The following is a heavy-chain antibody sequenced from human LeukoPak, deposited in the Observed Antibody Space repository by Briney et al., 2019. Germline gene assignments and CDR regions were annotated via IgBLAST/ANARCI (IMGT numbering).Heavy chain of an antibody. D-gene: IGHD3-10*01. J-gene: IGHJ4*02. CDR3: ARVGIMVLLWFGESDY. CDR1: GYTFTSYG. Sequence: ASVKVSCKASGYTFTSYGISWVRQAPGQGLEWMGWISAYNGNTNYAQKLQGRVTMTTDTSTSTAYMELRSLRSDDTAVYYCARVGIMVLLWFGESDYWGQGTLVTVSS. CDR2: ISAYNGNT. V-gene: IGHV1-18*01.